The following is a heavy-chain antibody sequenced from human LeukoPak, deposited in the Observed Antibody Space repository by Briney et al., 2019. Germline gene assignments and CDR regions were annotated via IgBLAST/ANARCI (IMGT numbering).Heavy chain of an antibody. CDR3: ARVGDGYNWYFDY. V-gene: IGHV4-38-2*02. D-gene: IGHD5-24*01. J-gene: IGHJ4*02. Sequence: PSETLSLTCTVSGYSISSGYYWGWIRQPPGKGLEWIGSIYHSGSTYYNPSLKSRVTISVDTSKNQFSLKLSSVTAADTAVYYCARVGDGYNWYFDYWGQGTLVTVSS. CDR1: GYSISSGYY. CDR2: IYHSGST.